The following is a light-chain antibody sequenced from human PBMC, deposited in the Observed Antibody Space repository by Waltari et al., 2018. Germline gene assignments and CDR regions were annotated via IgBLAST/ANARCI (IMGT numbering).Light chain of an antibody. V-gene: IGLV2-23*02. CDR3: CSFAGYGIYV. J-gene: IGLJ1*01. CDR1: NSNVDFIHL. CDR2: EIS. Sequence: QSALTQPASVSGSPGQSITISCTAVNSNVDFIHLVSWYQHHPGRNPRLLIYEISQRPSGISNRFSGSKSGNTASLTISGLQPEDEADYFCCSFAGYGIYVFGSGTQVSVL.